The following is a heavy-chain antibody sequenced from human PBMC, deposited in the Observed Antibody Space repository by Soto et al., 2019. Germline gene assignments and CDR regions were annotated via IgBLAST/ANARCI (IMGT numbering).Heavy chain of an antibody. Sequence: SETLSLTCTVSGGSISSGGYYWSWIRQHPGKGLEWIGYIYYSGSTYYNPSLKSRVTISVDTSKNQFSLKLSFVTAADTAVYYCARSGSSSPHYYYYYGMDVWGQGTTVTVSS. D-gene: IGHD6-6*01. J-gene: IGHJ6*02. CDR2: IYYSGST. CDR3: ARSGSSSPHYYYYYGMDV. CDR1: GGSISSGGYY. V-gene: IGHV4-31*03.